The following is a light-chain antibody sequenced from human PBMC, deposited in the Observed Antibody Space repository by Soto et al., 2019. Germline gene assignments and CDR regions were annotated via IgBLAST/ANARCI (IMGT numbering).Light chain of an antibody. CDR2: GAS. V-gene: IGKV3-15*01. J-gene: IGKJ5*01. CDR1: QTVTSD. CDR3: EKSKKLTLRT. Sequence: IVIPPSPATLSVSSGERASLSCRDSQTVTSDLAWYQQTRGQAPMLLIAGASTRAAGIPAGFRASGAGREFTLTISSLRSEVSVVFICEKSKKLTLRTFGQGTRRDIK.